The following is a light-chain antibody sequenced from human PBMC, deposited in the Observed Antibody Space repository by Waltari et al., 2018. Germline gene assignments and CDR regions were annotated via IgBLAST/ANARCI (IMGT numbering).Light chain of an antibody. CDR3: QTGGRGTWV. J-gene: IGLJ3*02. Sequence: QLVLTQSPSASASLGASVKLTCTLSSGHSSNVVAWHQQQPEKAPRSLMKVNSDGSHSKGDDIPGRFSGSSSGAARYLTISSLQSEDAADYYCQTGGRGTWVFGGGTKLTVL. V-gene: IGLV4-69*01. CDR1: SGHSSNV. CDR2: VNSDGSH.